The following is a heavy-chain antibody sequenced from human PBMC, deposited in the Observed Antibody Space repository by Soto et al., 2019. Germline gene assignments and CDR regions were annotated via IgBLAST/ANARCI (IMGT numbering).Heavy chain of an antibody. J-gene: IGHJ5*02. CDR2: IKEDGSEK. Sequence: EVQLVESGGDLVQPGGSLRLSCVASGFAFWGDWMSWVSQAAGKGMEWVAKIKEDGSEKQYLESVRGRFTISRDNSKNSVYLQMNSLRAEDNCVYYCTRDFYGVYSYDPGESWGQGTLVTVSS. CDR3: TRDFYGVYSYDPGES. D-gene: IGHD2-8*01. CDR1: GFAFWGDW. V-gene: IGHV3-7*01.